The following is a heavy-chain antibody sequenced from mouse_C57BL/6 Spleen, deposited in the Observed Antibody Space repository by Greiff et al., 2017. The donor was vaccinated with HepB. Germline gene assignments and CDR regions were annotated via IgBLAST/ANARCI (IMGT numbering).Heavy chain of an antibody. J-gene: IGHJ3*01. CDR3: ARSLYDYDGAWFAY. D-gene: IGHD2-4*01. CDR1: GYTFTSYW. Sequence: QVQLQQSGAELVRPGSSVKLSCKASGYTFTSYWMHWVKQRPIQGLEWIGNIDPSDSETHYNQKFKDKATLTVDKSSSTAYMQLSSLTSEDSAVYYCARSLYDYDGAWFAYWGQGTLVTVSA. V-gene: IGHV1-52*01. CDR2: IDPSDSET.